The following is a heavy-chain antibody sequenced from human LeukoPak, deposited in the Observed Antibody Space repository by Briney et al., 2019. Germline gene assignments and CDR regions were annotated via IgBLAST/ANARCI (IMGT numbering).Heavy chain of an antibody. CDR2: ISYDGSNK. V-gene: IGHV3-30*18. CDR1: GFTFSNYG. J-gene: IGHJ4*02. D-gene: IGHD5-18*01. CDR3: AKDGLYSYGYLFDY. Sequence: GGSLRLSCAASGFTFSNYGMHWVRQAPGKGLEWVAVISYDGSNKYYADSVKGRFTISRDNSKNTLYLQMNSLRAEDTAVYYCAKDGLYSYGYLFDYWGQGTLVTVSS.